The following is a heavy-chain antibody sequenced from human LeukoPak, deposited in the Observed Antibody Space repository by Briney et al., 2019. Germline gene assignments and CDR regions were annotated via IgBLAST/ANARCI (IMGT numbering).Heavy chain of an antibody. CDR1: GGSFSGYY. CDR3: ARDVVAAVGSFDY. J-gene: IGHJ4*02. CDR2: INHSGST. V-gene: IGHV4-34*01. D-gene: IGHD6-13*01. Sequence: SETLSLTCAVYGGSFSGYYWSWIRQPPGKGLEWIGEINHSGSTNYNPSLKSRVTISVDTSKNQFSLKLSSVTAADTAVYYCARDVVAAVGSFDYWGQGILVTVSS.